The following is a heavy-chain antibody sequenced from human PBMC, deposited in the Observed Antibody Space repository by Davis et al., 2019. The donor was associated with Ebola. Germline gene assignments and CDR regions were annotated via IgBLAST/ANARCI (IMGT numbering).Heavy chain of an antibody. Sequence: ASVKVSCKASGYTFSSHAMHWVRQAPGQRFEWMGWINAGNGNTKYSQKFQGRVTITRDTSASTAYMELSSLRSEDTAVYYCAREPYSDYVYGMDVWGQGTTVNVSS. J-gene: IGHJ6*02. D-gene: IGHD4-11*01. CDR2: INAGNGNT. CDR3: AREPYSDYVYGMDV. V-gene: IGHV1-3*01. CDR1: GYTFSSHA.